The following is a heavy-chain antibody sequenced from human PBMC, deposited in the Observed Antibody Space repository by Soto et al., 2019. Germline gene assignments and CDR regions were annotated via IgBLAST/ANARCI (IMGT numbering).Heavy chain of an antibody. CDR1: GFTFSSHT. D-gene: IGHD3-10*01. CDR3: ARRITKVRGPYYYYAMDV. CDR2: ITSTSSTK. V-gene: IGHV3-48*02. Sequence: GRSMRLSSTAFGFTFSSHTMTRILQDTGKWLEWISYITSTSSTKNYADSVKGRFTISRENAKNSLYLQMHSLRYEDTAVYYCARRITKVRGPYYYYAMDVWGQGTTVTV. J-gene: IGHJ6*02.